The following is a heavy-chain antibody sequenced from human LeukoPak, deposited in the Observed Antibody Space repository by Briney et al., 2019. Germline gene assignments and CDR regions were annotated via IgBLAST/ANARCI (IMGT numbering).Heavy chain of an antibody. D-gene: IGHD3-22*01. J-gene: IGHJ4*02. Sequence: SETLSLTCAVYGGSFSDYYWSWIRQPPGKGLEWIGEINHSGSTNYNPSLKSRVTISVDTSKNQFSLKPSSVTAADTAVYYCARGGRRRFYYDSSPIDYWGQGTLVTVSS. V-gene: IGHV4-34*01. CDR2: INHSGST. CDR3: ARGGRRRFYYDSSPIDY. CDR1: GGSFSDYY.